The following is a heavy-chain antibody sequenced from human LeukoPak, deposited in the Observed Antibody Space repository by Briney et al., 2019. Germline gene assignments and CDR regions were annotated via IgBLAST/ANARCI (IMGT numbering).Heavy chain of an antibody. CDR1: GGSILSTNW. CDR2: VHLSGAS. D-gene: IGHD1-26*01. CDR3: ARESGAFSPFGF. J-gene: IGHJ4*02. Sequence: PSGTLSLTCAVPGGSILSTNWWSWVRQPPGKGLEWIGEVHLSGASNYNPSLKSRVSMSIDKSRNHLSLELTSVTAADTAIYYCARESGAFSPFGFWGQGTLVTVSS. V-gene: IGHV4-4*02.